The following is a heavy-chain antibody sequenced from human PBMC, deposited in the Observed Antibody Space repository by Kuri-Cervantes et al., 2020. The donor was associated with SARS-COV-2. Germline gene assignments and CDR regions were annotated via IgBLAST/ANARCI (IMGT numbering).Heavy chain of an antibody. J-gene: IGHJ6*02. Sequence: SETLSLTCTVSGGSISSSSYYWGWIRQPPGKGLEWIESIYYSGSTYYNPSLKSRVTISVDTSKNQFSLKLSSVTAADTAVYYCARRVPPWYDFWSGYYGMDVWGQGTTVTVSS. D-gene: IGHD3-3*01. CDR3: ARRVPPWYDFWSGYYGMDV. V-gene: IGHV4-39*01. CDR1: GGSISSSSYY. CDR2: IYYSGST.